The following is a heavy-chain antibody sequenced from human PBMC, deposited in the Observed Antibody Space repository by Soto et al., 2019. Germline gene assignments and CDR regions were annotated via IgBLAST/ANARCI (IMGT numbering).Heavy chain of an antibody. Sequence: GGSLRLSCAASGFTFSSYSMNWVRQAPGKGLKWVSYISSSSSTIYYADSVKGRFTISRDNAKNSLYLQMNSLRDEDTAVYYCAREAYYYGSGSYYNPYYYYGMDVWGQGTTVTVSS. D-gene: IGHD3-10*01. J-gene: IGHJ6*02. CDR1: GFTFSSYS. CDR3: AREAYYYGSGSYYNPYYYYGMDV. CDR2: ISSSSSTI. V-gene: IGHV3-48*02.